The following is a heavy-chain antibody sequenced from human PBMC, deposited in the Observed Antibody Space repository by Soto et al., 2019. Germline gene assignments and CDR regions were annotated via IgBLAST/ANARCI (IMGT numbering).Heavy chain of an antibody. J-gene: IGHJ3*02. CDR2: VYHSGST. CDR1: GASITSSNW. CDR3: ARSPSSSWYGGGAFEI. V-gene: IGHV4-4*02. D-gene: IGHD6-13*01. Sequence: QVQLQESGPGLVKPSGTLSLTCAVSGASITSSNWWSWVRQPPGKGLEWIGEVYHSGSTNYNPSLKSRVTISVDKSKNHSSLKLNSVTAADTAMYYCARSPSSSWYGGGAFEIWGQGTIVIVSS.